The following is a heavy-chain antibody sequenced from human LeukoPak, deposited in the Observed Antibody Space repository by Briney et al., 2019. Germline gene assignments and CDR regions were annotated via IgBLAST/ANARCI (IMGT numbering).Heavy chain of an antibody. J-gene: IGHJ2*01. D-gene: IGHD2-15*01. V-gene: IGHV4-39*07. Sequence: SETLSLTCTVSGDSISSSGYYWGWIRQPPGKGLEWIGTIYYSGNTYYNPSLRSRVTMSVDTSKNQFSLKLSSVTAADTAVYYCARDTYCSGGSCPGWYFDLWGRGTLVTVSS. CDR1: GDSISSSGYY. CDR2: IYYSGNT. CDR3: ARDTYCSGGSCPGWYFDL.